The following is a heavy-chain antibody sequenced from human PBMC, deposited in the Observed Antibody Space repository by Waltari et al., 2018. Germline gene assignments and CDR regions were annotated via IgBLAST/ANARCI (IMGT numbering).Heavy chain of an antibody. Sequence: QVQLQESGPGLVKPSETLSLTCTISGCSISRHFWSWIPQPAGKGLEWIGRIYTTGSNNFNPSLKSRVTMSIDTSKTQFSLNLSSVTAAYTAVYYCARGQSTRGSYGWFDPWGQGTLVTVAS. CDR2: IYTTGSN. CDR3: ARGQSTRGSYGWFDP. J-gene: IGHJ5*02. V-gene: IGHV4-4*07. D-gene: IGHD1-26*01. CDR1: GCSISRHF.